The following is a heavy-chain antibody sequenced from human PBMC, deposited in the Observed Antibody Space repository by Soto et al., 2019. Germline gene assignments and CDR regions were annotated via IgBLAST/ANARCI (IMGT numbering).Heavy chain of an antibody. CDR1: GGTFSSYA. D-gene: IGHD2-8*01. V-gene: IGHV1-69*13. CDR3: ARKHLSGCTNGACRGPFDY. Sequence: SVKVSCKASGGTFSSYAISWVRQAPGQGLEWMGGIIPIFGTANYAQKFQGRVTITADESTSTAYMELSSLRSEDAAVYYCARKHLSGCTNGACRGPFDYWGQGTLVTVSS. CDR2: IIPIFGTA. J-gene: IGHJ4*02.